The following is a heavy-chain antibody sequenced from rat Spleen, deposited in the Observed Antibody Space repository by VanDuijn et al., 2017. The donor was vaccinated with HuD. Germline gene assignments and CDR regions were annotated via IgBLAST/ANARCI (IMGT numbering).Heavy chain of an antibody. V-gene: IGHV2-15*01. Sequence: QVQLKESGPGLVQPSQTLSLTCTVSGFSLTNYGVSWVRQPPGKGLEWIGAIWSGGSTDYNSALKSRLSVSRDTSKSQVFLKMNSLHTDDTAIYFCIRESLPGSKSHWFVYWGQGTLVTVSS. CDR1: GFSLTNYG. J-gene: IGHJ3*01. D-gene: IGHD1-4*01. CDR3: IRESLPGSKSHWFVY. CDR2: IWSGGST.